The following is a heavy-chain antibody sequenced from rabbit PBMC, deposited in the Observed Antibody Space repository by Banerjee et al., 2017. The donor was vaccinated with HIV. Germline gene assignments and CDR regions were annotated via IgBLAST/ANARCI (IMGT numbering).Heavy chain of an antibody. D-gene: IGHD4-1*01. Sequence: QEQLEESGGDLVKPGASLTLTGTASGLDFSSSDWICWVRQAPGKGLEWISSIYTASSGSTYYASWAKGRFTISKTSSTTLTLQMTSLTAADTATYFCARDLAGVIGWNFNLWGQGTLVTVS. CDR2: IYTASSGST. J-gene: IGHJ4*01. V-gene: IGHV1S45*01. CDR3: ARDLAGVIGWNFNL. CDR1: GLDFSSSDW.